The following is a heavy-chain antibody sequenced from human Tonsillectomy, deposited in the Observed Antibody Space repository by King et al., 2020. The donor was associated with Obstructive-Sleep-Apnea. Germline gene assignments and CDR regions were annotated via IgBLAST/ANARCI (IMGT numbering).Heavy chain of an antibody. V-gene: IGHV6-1*01. Sequence: VQLQQSGPGLVRPSQTLSLTCAISGAIVPRYTAVWNWIRQSPSGAFEWLGRSNNGPKWFTDFADSVKSRISVSADPSTNQFSLHLNSVTPEDTAVYYCARGRLHYYGMDVWGQGTTVTVSS. CDR2: SNNGPKWFT. CDR1: GAIVPRYTAV. CDR3: ARGRLHYYGMDV. D-gene: IGHD1-1*01. J-gene: IGHJ6*02.